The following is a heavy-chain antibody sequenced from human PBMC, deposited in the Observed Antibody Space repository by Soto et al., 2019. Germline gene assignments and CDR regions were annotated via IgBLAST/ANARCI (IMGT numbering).Heavy chain of an antibody. V-gene: IGHV3-23*01. CDR2: VSASGLNT. CDR3: TNDRPRRTSGYFFAY. Sequence: EVQLLESGGKLVQPGGSLTLSCEASGFTFSTYAMAWVRQAPGKGLEWVSGVSASGLNTDYADPVKGRFYISRDNSKNTVSLHMNSLRAEDTALYYCTNDRPRRTSGYFFAYWGQGTPVTVSS. J-gene: IGHJ4*02. CDR1: GFTFSTYA. D-gene: IGHD1-1*01.